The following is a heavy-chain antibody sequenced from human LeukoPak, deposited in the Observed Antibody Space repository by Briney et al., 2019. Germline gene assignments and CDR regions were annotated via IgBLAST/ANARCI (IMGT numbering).Heavy chain of an antibody. CDR2: IYPGDSDT. V-gene: IGHV5-51*01. CDR1: GYSFNTYW. D-gene: IGHD6-19*01. CDR3: ARVAVAGPVEFDY. Sequence: GESLKISCMGSGYSFNTYWIGWVRQMPGKGLEWMGVIYPGDSDTRYSPSFQGQVSISADKSISTAYLQWSSLKASDTAMYYCARVAVAGPVEFDYWGRGTLVSVSS. J-gene: IGHJ4*02.